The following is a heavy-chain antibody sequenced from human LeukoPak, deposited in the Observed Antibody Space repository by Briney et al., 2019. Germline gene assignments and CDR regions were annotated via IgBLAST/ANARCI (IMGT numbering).Heavy chain of an antibody. CDR1: GGSFSGYY. J-gene: IGHJ3*01. Sequence: LSLTCAVYGGSFSGYYWSWVRQAPGKGLEWVSYITRSGSTIYYADSVKGRFTISRDNAKNSLYLQMNSLRAEDTAVYYCARDKTPYCGGDCFAFDVWGQGTMVTVSS. D-gene: IGHD2-21*02. CDR3: ARDKTPYCGGDCFAFDV. CDR2: ITRSGSTI. V-gene: IGHV3-11*04.